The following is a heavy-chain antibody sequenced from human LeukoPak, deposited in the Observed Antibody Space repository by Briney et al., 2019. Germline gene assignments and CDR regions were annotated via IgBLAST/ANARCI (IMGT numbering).Heavy chain of an antibody. V-gene: IGHV4-59*08. CDR2: VFYSGST. D-gene: IGHD6-19*01. Sequence: PSETLSLTCTVSDGSIYTYYWSWLRQRPGKGLEWIGYVFYSGSTNYNPSLKSRATISLDTSKNQFSLKLTSVTAADTAVYYCASSQWVVPGSHWGQGALVIVSS. CDR1: DGSIYTYY. CDR3: ASSQWVVPGSH. J-gene: IGHJ4*02.